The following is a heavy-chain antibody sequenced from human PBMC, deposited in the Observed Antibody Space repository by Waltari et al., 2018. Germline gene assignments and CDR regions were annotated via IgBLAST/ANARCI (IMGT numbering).Heavy chain of an antibody. V-gene: IGHV3-23*01. D-gene: IGHD6-19*01. J-gene: IGHJ5*01. CDR2: FGGRWIRT. Sequence: RGLKCVVLFGGRWIRTRCAASVKGRFTISRDNSKKMQYLQMNSLRVEDTAVYYCVKDGSSVANSRSDNWFDSWGQGTLVTVSS. CDR3: VKDGSSVANSRSDNWFDS.